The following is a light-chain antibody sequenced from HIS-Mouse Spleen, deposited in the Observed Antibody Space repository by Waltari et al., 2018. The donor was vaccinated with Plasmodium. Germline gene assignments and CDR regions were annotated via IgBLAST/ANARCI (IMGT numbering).Light chain of an antibody. CDR2: GAS. J-gene: IGKJ1*01. CDR1: QSVSSN. CDR3: QQYNNWPPTWT. Sequence: EIVMTQSPATLSVSPGERATLSCRASQSVSSNLAWYQQKPGQAPRLRIYGASTRATGIPAGFSGSESGTEFTLTISSMQSEDFAVYYCQQYNNWPPTWTFGQGTKVEIK. V-gene: IGKV3-15*01.